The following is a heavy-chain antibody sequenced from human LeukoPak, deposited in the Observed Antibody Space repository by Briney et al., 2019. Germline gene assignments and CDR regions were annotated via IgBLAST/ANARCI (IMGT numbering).Heavy chain of an antibody. CDR2: ISYDGSNK. V-gene: IGHV3-30*18. CDR1: SFTFSMSG. Sequence: GGSLRLSCAPSSFTFSMSGMHWVRHPPSRGLEWVAVISYDGSNKYYADYVKGRFTISRENSKNTLYLQMNSLRAEDTAVYYCEKGWGSLDYWGQGNLVTVSS. J-gene: IGHJ4*02. CDR3: EKGWGSLDY. D-gene: IGHD3-16*01.